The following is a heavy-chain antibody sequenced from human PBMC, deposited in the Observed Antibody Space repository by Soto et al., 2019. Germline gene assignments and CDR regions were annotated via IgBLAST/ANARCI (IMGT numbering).Heavy chain of an antibody. CDR2: RYYSGT. D-gene: IGHD3-22*01. J-gene: IGHJ3*02. Sequence: SETLSLTCSVSGASICSYYWSWIRQPPGKGLEWIAYRYYSGTSHNPSLKSRVSTSLDTSKNQFSLKLTSVTAADTAVYYCARIYDGSGPNSGGYGFDIWGLGTMVTVSS. V-gene: IGHV4-59*01. CDR1: GASICSYY. CDR3: ARIYDGSGPNSGGYGFDI.